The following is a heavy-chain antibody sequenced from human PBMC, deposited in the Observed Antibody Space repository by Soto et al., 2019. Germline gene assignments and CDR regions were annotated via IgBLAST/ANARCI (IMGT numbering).Heavy chain of an antibody. CDR3: SRDAGLVSTGSYGLDV. CDR2: AYYRSQWHY. D-gene: IGHD2-2*01. J-gene: IGHJ6*02. CDR1: GDTVSSNSAA. V-gene: IGHV6-1*01. Sequence: SQTLSLTCVISGDTVSSNSAAWNWFRQSPSRGLEWLGRAYYRSQWHYDYATSMKSRIIISLETSRNQFSLQLSSLIPEDTGVYYCSRDAGLVSTGSYGLDVWGQGTAVTVSS.